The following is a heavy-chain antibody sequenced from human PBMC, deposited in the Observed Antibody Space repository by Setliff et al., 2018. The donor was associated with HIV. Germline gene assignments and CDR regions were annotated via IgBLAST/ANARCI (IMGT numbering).Heavy chain of an antibody. Sequence: ASVKVSCKASGYNFTDYDINWVRQATGQGLEWMGWMNPNNGNTGYAEKFQGRVTMIRDTSISTAYMELSSLRSDDTAVYYCARGTAPRPASVLEFLEWLFPNWFDPWGQGTLVTVSS. CDR1: GYNFTDYD. V-gene: IGHV1-8*02. D-gene: IGHD3-3*02. CDR2: MNPNNGNT. J-gene: IGHJ5*02. CDR3: ARGTAPRPASVLEFLEWLFPNWFDP.